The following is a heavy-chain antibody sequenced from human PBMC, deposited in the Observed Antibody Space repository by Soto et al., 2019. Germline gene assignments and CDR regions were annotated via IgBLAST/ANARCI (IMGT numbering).Heavy chain of an antibody. Sequence: SETLSLTCAVYGGSFSGYYWSWIRQPPGKGLEWIGEINHSGSTNYNPSLKSRVTISVDTSKNQFSLKLSSVTAADTAVYYCARGLSSYGAFDIWGQGTMVNVSS. CDR3: ARGLSSYGAFDI. CDR2: INHSGST. D-gene: IGHD2-2*01. J-gene: IGHJ3*02. V-gene: IGHV4-34*01. CDR1: GGSFSGYY.